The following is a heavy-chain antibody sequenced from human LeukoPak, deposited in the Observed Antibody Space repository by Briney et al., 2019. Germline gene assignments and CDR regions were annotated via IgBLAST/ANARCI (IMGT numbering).Heavy chain of an antibody. CDR3: AKNIVGALRGGAFDI. J-gene: IGHJ3*02. CDR1: GFTFSSYS. Sequence: PGGSLRLSCAASGFTFSSYSMNWVRKAPGKGLEWVSAISGRGGTTYYADSVKGRFTISRDNFKNTLYLQMNSLRAEDTAVYYCAKNIVGALRGGAFDIWGQGTMVTVSS. V-gene: IGHV3-23*01. CDR2: ISGRGGTT. D-gene: IGHD1-26*01.